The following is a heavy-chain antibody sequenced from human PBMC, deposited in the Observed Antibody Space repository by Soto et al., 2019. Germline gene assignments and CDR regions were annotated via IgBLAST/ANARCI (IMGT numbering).Heavy chain of an antibody. J-gene: IGHJ6*02. D-gene: IGHD6-13*01. CDR3: ARKVDSSSWSYYYYYGMDV. Sequence: QVQLVESGGGVVQPGRSLRLSCVASGFTFSSYAMHWVLQAPGKGLEWVAVISYDGSNKYYADSVKGRFTISRDNSKNTLYLQKNRLRAEDTAVYYCARKVDSSSWSYYYYYGMDVWGQGTTVTVSS. CDR2: ISYDGSNK. V-gene: IGHV3-30-3*01. CDR1: GFTFSSYA.